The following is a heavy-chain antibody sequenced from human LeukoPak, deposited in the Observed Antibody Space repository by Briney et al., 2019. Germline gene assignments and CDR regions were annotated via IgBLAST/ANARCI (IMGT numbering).Heavy chain of an antibody. CDR2: INHSGST. V-gene: IGHV4-34*01. Sequence: SETLSLTCAVYGGSFSGYYWSWIRQPPGKGLEWIGEINHSGSTNYNPSLKSRVTISVDTSKNQFSLKLSSVTAADTAVYYCARDITSTYYGSGRHFDYWGQGTLVTVSS. CDR1: GGSFSGYY. D-gene: IGHD3-10*01. J-gene: IGHJ4*02. CDR3: ARDITSTYYGSGRHFDY.